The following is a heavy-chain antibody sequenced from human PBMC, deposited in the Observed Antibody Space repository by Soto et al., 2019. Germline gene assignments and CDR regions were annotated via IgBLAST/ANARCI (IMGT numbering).Heavy chain of an antibody. CDR2: INAANGDT. CDR1: GYTFTRYC. D-gene: IGHD6-6*01. Sequence: ASVEVSCKASGYTFTRYCIHWVREAPGQRLEWMGWINAANGDTKYSPKFQGRVTMTRNTSISTAYMELSSLRSEDTAVYYCARRRVIAARRGGLKNWFDPWGQGTLVTVSS. J-gene: IGHJ5*02. CDR3: ARRRVIAARRGGLKNWFDP. V-gene: IGHV1-3*01.